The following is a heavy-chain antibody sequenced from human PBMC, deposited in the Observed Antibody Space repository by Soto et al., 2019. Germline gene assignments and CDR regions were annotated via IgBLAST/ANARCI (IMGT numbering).Heavy chain of an antibody. CDR1: GGSFSGYS. D-gene: IGHD6-13*01. CDR2: ISHSGST. CDR3: AIGRKGDSTSWYVD. J-gene: IGHJ4*01. V-gene: IGHV4-34*01. Sequence: SETLSLTCAVYGGSFSGYSWSWIRQPPGKGLDWIGEISHSGSTNYNPSLKSRVTISVDTSKNQFSLNLSSVTAADTAVYYCAIGRKGDSTSWYVDWGQGTLVTVSS.